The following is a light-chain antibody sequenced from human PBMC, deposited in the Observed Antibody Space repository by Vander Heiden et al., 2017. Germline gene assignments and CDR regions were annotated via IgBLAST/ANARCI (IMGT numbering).Light chain of an antibody. Sequence: DIQIPQSAAALTGTGGDRVTITGRASQSISSYLNWYQQKPGKAPKLLIYAASSLQSGVPSRFSGSGSGTDFTLTISSLQPEDFATYYCQQSYSTPRTFGQGTKVEIK. CDR2: AAS. V-gene: IGKV1-39*01. CDR1: QSISSY. CDR3: QQSYSTPRT. J-gene: IGKJ1*01.